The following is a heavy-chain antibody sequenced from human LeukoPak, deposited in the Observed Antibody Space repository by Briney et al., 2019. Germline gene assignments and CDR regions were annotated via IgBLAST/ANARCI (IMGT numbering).Heavy chain of an antibody. CDR3: ARGGYGDYRAFYFDY. D-gene: IGHD4-17*01. J-gene: IGHJ4*02. CDR2: IYHSGST. V-gene: IGHV4-30-2*01. Sequence: SETLSLACTVSGDSISGYYWSWIRQPPGKGLEWIGYIYHSGSTYYNPSLKSRVTISVDRSKNQFSLKLSSVTAADTAVYYCARGGYGDYRAFYFDYWGQGTLVTVSS. CDR1: GDSISGYY.